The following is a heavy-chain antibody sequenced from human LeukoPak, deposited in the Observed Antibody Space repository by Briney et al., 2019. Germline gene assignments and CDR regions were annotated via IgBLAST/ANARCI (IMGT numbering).Heavy chain of an antibody. Sequence: GGSLRLSCAASGFTFSSYAMSWVRQAPGKGLGWVSAISGSGGSTYYADSVKGRFTISRDNSKNTLYLQMNSLRAEDTAVYYCAKDDRGVRWQLVQEGVGFDLWGRGTLVTVSS. CDR2: ISGSGGST. CDR1: GFTFSSYA. D-gene: IGHD6-13*01. CDR3: AKDDRGVRWQLVQEGVGFDL. J-gene: IGHJ2*01. V-gene: IGHV3-23*01.